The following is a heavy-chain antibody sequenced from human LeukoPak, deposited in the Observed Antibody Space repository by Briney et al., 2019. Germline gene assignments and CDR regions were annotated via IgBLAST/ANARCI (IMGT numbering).Heavy chain of an antibody. V-gene: IGHV4-4*09. CDR3: ARLWRGYCCDY. Sequence: SETLSLTCTVSGDSISSYYWSWIRQPPGKGLEWIGYIYTRGSTNYNPALKSRVTISVDTSKNQFSLNLSSVTAADTAVYYCARLWRGYCCDYWGQGTLVTVSS. CDR1: GDSISSYY. J-gene: IGHJ4*02. CDR2: IYTRGST. D-gene: IGHD3-3*01.